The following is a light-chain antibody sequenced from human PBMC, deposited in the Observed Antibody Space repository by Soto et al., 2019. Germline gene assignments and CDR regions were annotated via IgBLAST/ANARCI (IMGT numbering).Light chain of an antibody. Sequence: DILMTQSPSTLSASVGDRVTITCRASQSASTFLAWYQQKPGQAPRLLIYDASTLPSGVPSRFSASGSGTEFTLTISGLQSEDFAVYYCQQYNRYAVTFGQGTKVDIK. CDR3: QQYNRYAVT. CDR1: QSASTF. J-gene: IGKJ1*01. CDR2: DAS. V-gene: IGKV1-5*01.